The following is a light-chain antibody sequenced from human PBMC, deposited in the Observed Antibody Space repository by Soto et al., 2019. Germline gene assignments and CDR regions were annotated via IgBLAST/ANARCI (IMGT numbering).Light chain of an antibody. CDR1: QTTRNY. J-gene: IGKJ2*01. CDR3: QQTNIGPYT. Sequence: DIEMTQSPSSLSASVGDRVTITCRASQTTRNYVNWYQQKAGKAPNLLIYGASNLQSGVPSRFSGSGSGTDFTLTISSLQPEDFATYFCQQTNIGPYTFGQGTRLELK. V-gene: IGKV1-39*01. CDR2: GAS.